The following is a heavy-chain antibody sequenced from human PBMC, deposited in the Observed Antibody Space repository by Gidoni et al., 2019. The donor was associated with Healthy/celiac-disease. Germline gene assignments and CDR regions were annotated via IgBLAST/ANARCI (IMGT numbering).Heavy chain of an antibody. CDR2: IYYSGST. CDR1: VGSISSSSYY. V-gene: IGHV4-39*07. Sequence: QLQLQESGPGLVKPSETLSLTCTVPVGSISSSSYYWGWIRQPPGKGLEWSGSIYYSGSTYYNPSLKSRVTISVDTSKNQFSLKLSSVTAADTAVYYCATLQRTNNWFDPWGQGTLVTVSS. J-gene: IGHJ5*02. CDR3: ATLQRTNNWFDP. D-gene: IGHD1-1*01.